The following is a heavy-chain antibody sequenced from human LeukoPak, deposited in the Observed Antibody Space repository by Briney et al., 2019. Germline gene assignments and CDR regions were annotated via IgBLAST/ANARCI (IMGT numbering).Heavy chain of an antibody. CDR3: ARGNSGYDYAFDI. CDR2: IYSSGST. J-gene: IGHJ3*02. CDR1: GGSISSYH. V-gene: IGHV4-59*01. D-gene: IGHD5-12*01. Sequence: KTSETLSLTCTVSGGSISSYHWSWIRQPPGKGLQRIGFIYSSGSTNYNPSLKSRVTISLDTSKNQFSLRVSSVTSADTAVYYCARGNSGYDYAFDIWGQGTMVTVSS.